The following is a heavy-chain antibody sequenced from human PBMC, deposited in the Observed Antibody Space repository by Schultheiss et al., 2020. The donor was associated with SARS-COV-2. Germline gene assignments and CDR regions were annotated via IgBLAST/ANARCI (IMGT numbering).Heavy chain of an antibody. CDR3: ARASSTIDY. CDR1: GFTVSSNY. D-gene: IGHD2-2*01. Sequence: GGSLRLSCAASGFTVSSNYMSWVRQAPGKGLEWVSYISSSGSTIYYADSVKGRFTISRDNAKNSLYLQMNSLRAEDTAVYYCARASSTIDYWGQGTLVTVSS. J-gene: IGHJ4*02. V-gene: IGHV3-11*01. CDR2: ISSSGSTI.